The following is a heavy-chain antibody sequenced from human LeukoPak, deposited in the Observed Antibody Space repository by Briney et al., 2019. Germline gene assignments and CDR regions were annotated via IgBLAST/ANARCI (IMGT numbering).Heavy chain of an antibody. CDR2: IYTSGST. J-gene: IGHJ6*03. Sequence: SETLSLTCTVSGGSISSYYWSWIRQPAGKGLEWIGRIYTSGSTNYNPSLKSRVTMSVDTSKNQFSLKLSSVTAADTAVYYCARVDLNYYYYYMDVWGQGTLVTVSS. CDR3: ARVDLNYYYYYMDV. CDR1: GGSISSYY. V-gene: IGHV4-4*07.